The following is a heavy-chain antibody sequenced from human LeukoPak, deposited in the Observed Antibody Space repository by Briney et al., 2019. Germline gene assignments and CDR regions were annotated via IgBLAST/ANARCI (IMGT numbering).Heavy chain of an antibody. CDR3: ARARTGYYSDY. D-gene: IGHD2-8*02. Sequence: PGGSLTLSCTASGFTFSNYNMNCVRQTPGKGLEWVSYIIPSTSTIYYADSVKGRFTISRDHAKNFLFFQITSRRDEDPAFYYCARARTGYYSDYWGQGTLVTVSS. CDR2: IIPSTSTI. CDR1: GFTFSNYN. V-gene: IGHV3-48*02. J-gene: IGHJ4*02.